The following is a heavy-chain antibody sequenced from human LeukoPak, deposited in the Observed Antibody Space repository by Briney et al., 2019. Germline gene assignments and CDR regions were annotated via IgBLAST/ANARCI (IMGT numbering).Heavy chain of an antibody. Sequence: SETLSLTCTVSGGSISSGNYYWSCIRQPAGKGLEWIGRIFTSGSTNYNPSLKSRVTISLDTSKNQFSLKLSSVIAADTAVYYCARVRGDWDGNNYYYYMDVWGKGISLTVSS. V-gene: IGHV4-61*02. J-gene: IGHJ6*03. D-gene: IGHD1-1*01. CDR3: ARVRGDWDGNNYYYYMDV. CDR1: GGSISSGNYY. CDR2: IFTSGST.